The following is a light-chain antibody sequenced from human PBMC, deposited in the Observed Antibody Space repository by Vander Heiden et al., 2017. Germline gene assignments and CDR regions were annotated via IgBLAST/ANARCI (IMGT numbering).Light chain of an antibody. J-gene: IGKJ4*01. V-gene: IGKV3-20*01. CDR1: QSLSNDY. CDR3: QQYDSSLFS. CDR2: GAS. Sequence: VLTQSPGTLSLSPGDRATLSCRASQSLSNDYLAWYQQKHVQTPTLLIYGASTRATGIPDTFSGSGSGADFTLTTSRLWPEDFAVYYCQQYDSSLFSFGGGTAVEIK.